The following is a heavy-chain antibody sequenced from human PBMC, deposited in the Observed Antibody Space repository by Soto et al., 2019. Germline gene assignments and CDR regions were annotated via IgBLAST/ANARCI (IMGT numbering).Heavy chain of an antibody. V-gene: IGHV4-31*03. J-gene: IGHJ5*02. CDR1: GGSISSGGYY. CDR2: IYYSGST. Sequence: QVQLQESGPGLVKPSQTLSLTCTVSGGSISSGGYYWSWIRQHPGKGLEWIGYIYYSGSTYYNPSPESRATRSADTSKTQFSLKLSSVTAADPAVYYRASSVTPWGQGDVVSVSS. CDR3: ASSVTP. D-gene: IGHD3-16*02.